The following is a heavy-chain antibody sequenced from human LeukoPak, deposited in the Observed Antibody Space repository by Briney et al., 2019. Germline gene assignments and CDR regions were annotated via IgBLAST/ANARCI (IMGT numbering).Heavy chain of an antibody. Sequence: GGSLRLSCAASGFTFSTYSMHWVRQAPGKGLEWVSFISTSYSTIYADSVKGRFTISRDNVKNSVYLQMNSLRAEDTAVYYCARSHYYLDSWGQGTLVTVSS. CDR3: ARSHYYLDS. CDR1: GFTFSTYS. V-gene: IGHV3-48*01. J-gene: IGHJ4*02. CDR2: ISTSYSTI.